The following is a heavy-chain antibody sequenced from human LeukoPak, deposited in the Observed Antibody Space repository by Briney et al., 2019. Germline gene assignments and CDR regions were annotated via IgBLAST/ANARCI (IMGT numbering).Heavy chain of an antibody. CDR1: GYTFSSYA. CDR2: INTKTGNP. D-gene: IGHD3-22*01. Sequence: ASVKVSCTASGYTFSSYAMNWVRQAPGQGLEWMGWINTKTGNPTYAQGFTGRFVFSLDTSVSTAYLQISSLKAVDTAVYYCARPYYYDSSNYAAGFDYWGQGSLVTVSS. J-gene: IGHJ4*02. V-gene: IGHV7-4-1*02. CDR3: ARPYYYDSSNYAAGFDY.